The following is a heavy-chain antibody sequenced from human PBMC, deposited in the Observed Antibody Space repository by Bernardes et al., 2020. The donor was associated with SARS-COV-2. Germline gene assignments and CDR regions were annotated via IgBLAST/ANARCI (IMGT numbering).Heavy chain of an antibody. CDR3: ARGPIGVAGTRVFDWFDP. J-gene: IGHJ5*02. D-gene: IGHD6-19*01. CDR1: GYTFTTYD. Sequence: VKVTCKASGYTFTTYDINWVRQAAGQGLEWMGWMNPDSGNTGYAQKFQGRITMTRNTSISTAYMELSSLRSEDTAVYYCARGPIGVAGTRVFDWFDPWGQGTLVTVSS. V-gene: IGHV1-8*01. CDR2: MNPDSGNT.